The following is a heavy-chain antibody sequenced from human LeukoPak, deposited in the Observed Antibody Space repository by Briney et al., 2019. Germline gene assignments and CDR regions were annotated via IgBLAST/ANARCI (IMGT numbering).Heavy chain of an antibody. J-gene: IGHJ4*02. CDR3: ARLLRWDIVLMVYEEGDC. Sequence: GGSLRLSCAASGFTFSSYSMNWVRQAPGKGLEWVSSISSSSSYIYYADSVKGRFTISRDNAKNSLYLQMNSLRAEDTAVYYCARLLRWDIVLMVYEEGDCWGQGTLVTVSS. D-gene: IGHD2-8*01. V-gene: IGHV3-21*04. CDR2: ISSSSSYI. CDR1: GFTFSSYS.